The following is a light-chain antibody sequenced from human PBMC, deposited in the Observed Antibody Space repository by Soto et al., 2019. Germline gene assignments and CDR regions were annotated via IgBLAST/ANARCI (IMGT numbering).Light chain of an antibody. CDR3: QQYGSYSSFT. V-gene: IGKV1-5*01. CDR1: QSISSW. Sequence: DIQMTQSPSTLSASVGDRVTITCRASQSISSWLAWYQQKPGKAPKVLIYDASSLESGVPSRFSGSGSGTEFTLTISSQQPDDSATYYCQQYGSYSSFTFGQGTKLEIK. CDR2: DAS. J-gene: IGKJ2*01.